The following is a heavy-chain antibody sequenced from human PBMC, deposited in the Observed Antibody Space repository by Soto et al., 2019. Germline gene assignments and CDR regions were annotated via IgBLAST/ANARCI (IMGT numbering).Heavy chain of an antibody. D-gene: IGHD3-10*01. Sequence: QVQLVESGGGVVQPGRSLRLSCAASGFTFSSYAMHWVRQAPGKGLEWVAVISYDGSNKYYADSVKGRFTISRDNSKNTLQRERNSLRAEDTAVYYRAREWVVTMVRGGSIDVGGYYYYGMDGWGQGTTVTVSS. CDR2: ISYDGSNK. V-gene: IGHV3-30-3*01. CDR3: AREWVVTMVRGGSIDVGGYYYYGMDG. J-gene: IGHJ6*02. CDR1: GFTFSSYA.